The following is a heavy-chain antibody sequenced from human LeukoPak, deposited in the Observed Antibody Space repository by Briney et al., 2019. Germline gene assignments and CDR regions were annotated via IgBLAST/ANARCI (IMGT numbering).Heavy chain of an antibody. CDR3: ARDYGAGYNWFDP. J-gene: IGHJ5*02. CDR2: ISTYNGHT. V-gene: IGHV1-18*01. CDR1: GYSFTSYG. D-gene: IGHD4-17*01. Sequence: ASVKVSCKASGYSFTSYGISWVRQAPGQRLEWMGWISTYNGHTVYAQNLQGRVTMTTHTSTSTAYMEVRSLRSDDTAVYYCARDYGAGYNWFDPWGQGTLVTVSS.